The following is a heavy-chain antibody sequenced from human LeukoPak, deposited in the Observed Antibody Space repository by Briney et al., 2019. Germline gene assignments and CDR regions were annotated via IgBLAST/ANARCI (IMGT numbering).Heavy chain of an antibody. V-gene: IGHV3-30*18. CDR3: AKEGTAMASSYFDY. Sequence: GGSLRFSCAASGFTFSSYGMQWVRQAPGKGLEWVAVISHDGTVQHYADSVKGRFTISRDNSDNTLYLQMNSLRDEDTAMYYCAKEGTAMASSYFDYWGQGTLITVSS. CDR2: ISHDGTVQ. CDR1: GFTFSSYG. D-gene: IGHD5-18*01. J-gene: IGHJ4*02.